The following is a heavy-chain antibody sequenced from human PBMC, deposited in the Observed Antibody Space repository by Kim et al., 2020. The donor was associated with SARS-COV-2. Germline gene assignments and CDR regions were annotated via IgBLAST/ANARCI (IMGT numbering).Heavy chain of an antibody. V-gene: IGHV3-7*04. D-gene: IGHD1-7*01. Sequence: KVYGGSVEGRFTISRDNAKNSVYLQMGGLRDDDTATYFCARAGGVGTVDYWGQGILVTVSS. J-gene: IGHJ4*02. CDR2: K. CDR3: ARAGGVGTVDY.